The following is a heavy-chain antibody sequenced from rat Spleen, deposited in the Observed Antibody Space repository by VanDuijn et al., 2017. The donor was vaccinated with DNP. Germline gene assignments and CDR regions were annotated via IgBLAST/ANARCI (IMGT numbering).Heavy chain of an antibody. D-gene: IGHD1-6*01. J-gene: IGHJ3*01. CDR2: ISTGGGNT. CDR3: AKGMYTTGWGAY. Sequence: EVQLVESGGGLVQPGRSLKLSCAASGFTFSNYGMAWVRQAPKKGLEWVASISTGGGNTYYRDSVKGRFTISRDNAENTVYLQMNSLRSEDTATYYCAKGMYTTGWGAYWGQGTLVTVSS. V-gene: IGHV5S13*01. CDR1: GFTFSNYG.